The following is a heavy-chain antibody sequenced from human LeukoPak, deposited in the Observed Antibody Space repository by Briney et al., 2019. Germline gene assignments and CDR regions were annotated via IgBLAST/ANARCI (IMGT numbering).Heavy chain of an antibody. CDR3: AKRSAESSGYFDY. J-gene: IGHJ4*02. CDR1: GFTFSSYA. V-gene: IGHV3-23*01. D-gene: IGHD6-19*01. Sequence: GGSLRLSCAASGFTFSSYAMSWVRQAPGKGLEWVSAISGSGGSTYYADSVKGRFTISRDNSKNTLYLQMNSLRAEDTAVYHCAKRSAESSGYFDYWGQGTLVTVSS. CDR2: ISGSGGST.